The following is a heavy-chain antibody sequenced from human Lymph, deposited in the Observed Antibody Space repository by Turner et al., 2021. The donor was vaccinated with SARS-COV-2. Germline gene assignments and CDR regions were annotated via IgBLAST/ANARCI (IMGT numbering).Heavy chain of an antibody. CDR1: GFTFSSYG. D-gene: IGHD5-12*01. Sequence: QVQLVESGGGVVQPGRSLRLSCAASGFTFSSYGMHWVRQAPGKGLEWVAVIWYDGSNKYYADSVKGRFTSSRDNSKNTLYLQMNSLRAEDTAVYYCARVKGYNGYDLRYYYGMDVWGQGTTVTVSS. V-gene: IGHV3-33*01. CDR3: ARVKGYNGYDLRYYYGMDV. CDR2: IWYDGSNK. J-gene: IGHJ6*02.